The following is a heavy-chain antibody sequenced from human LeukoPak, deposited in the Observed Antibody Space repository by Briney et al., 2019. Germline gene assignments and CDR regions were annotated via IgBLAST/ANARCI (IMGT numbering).Heavy chain of an antibody. CDR2: IIPIFGTA. CDR1: GGTFSSYA. Sequence: VASVKVSCKASGGTFSSYAISWVRQAPGQGLEWMGGIIPIFGTANYAQKFQGRVTITADESTSTAYMELSSLRSEDTAVYYCAREGYDSNGYPFFDIWGQGTMVTASS. J-gene: IGHJ3*02. V-gene: IGHV1-69*01. D-gene: IGHD3-22*01. CDR3: AREGYDSNGYPFFDI.